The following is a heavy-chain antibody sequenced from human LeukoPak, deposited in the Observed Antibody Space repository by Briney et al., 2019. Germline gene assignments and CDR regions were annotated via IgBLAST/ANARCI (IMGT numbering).Heavy chain of an antibody. V-gene: IGHV4-59*01. CDR2: IYYSGST. D-gene: IGHD1-26*01. CDR3: ARVHGGSYYYFDY. CDR1: GGSISSYY. Sequence: SETLSLTCTVSGGSISSYYWSWIRQPPGKGLEWIGYIYYSGSTNYNPSLKSRVTISVDTSKNQFSLKLSSVTAADTAVYYCARVHGGSYYYFDYWGQGTLVTVSS. J-gene: IGHJ4*02.